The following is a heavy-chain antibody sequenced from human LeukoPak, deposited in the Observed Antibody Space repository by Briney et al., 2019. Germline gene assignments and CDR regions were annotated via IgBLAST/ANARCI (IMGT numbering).Heavy chain of an antibody. CDR3: ARDGDDNGDYVLGWFDP. Sequence: ASVKVSCKASGYTFRDYYMHWVRQAPGQGLEWMGWINPNSGGTMYAQKFQGRVAMTRDTSINTAYMELSRLTSDDTAVYYCARDGDDNGDYVLGWFDPWGQGTLVTVSS. V-gene: IGHV1-2*02. J-gene: IGHJ5*02. D-gene: IGHD4-17*01. CDR1: GYTFRDYY. CDR2: INPNSGGT.